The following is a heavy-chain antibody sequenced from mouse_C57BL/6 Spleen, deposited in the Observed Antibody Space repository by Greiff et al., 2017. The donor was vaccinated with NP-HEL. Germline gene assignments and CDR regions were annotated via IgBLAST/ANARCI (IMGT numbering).Heavy chain of an antibody. V-gene: IGHV5-6*02. CDR1: GFTFSSYG. J-gene: IGHJ2*01. Sequence: EVKLVESGGDLVKPGGSLKLSCAASGFTFSSYGMSWVRQTPDKRLEWVATISSGGSYTYYPDSVKGRFTISRDNAKNTLYLQMSSLKSEDTAMYYCARHGNYYFDYWGQGTTLTVSS. D-gene: IGHD2-1*01. CDR3: ARHGNYYFDY. CDR2: ISSGGSYT.